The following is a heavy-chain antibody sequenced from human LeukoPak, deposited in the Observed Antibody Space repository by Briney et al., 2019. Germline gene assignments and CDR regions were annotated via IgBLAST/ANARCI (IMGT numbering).Heavy chain of an antibody. D-gene: IGHD6-13*01. V-gene: IGHV4-39*01. Sequence: PSETLSLTCTVPGGSISSSSYYWGWIRQPPGKGLEWIGSIYYSGSTYYNPSLKSRVTISVDTSKNQFSLKLSSVTAADTAVYYCATYSSSWYNPFDYWGQGTLVTVSS. J-gene: IGHJ4*02. CDR2: IYYSGST. CDR3: ATYSSSWYNPFDY. CDR1: GGSISSSSYY.